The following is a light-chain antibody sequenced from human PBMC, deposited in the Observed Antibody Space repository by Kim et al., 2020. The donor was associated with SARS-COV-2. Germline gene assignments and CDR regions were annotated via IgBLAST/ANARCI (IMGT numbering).Light chain of an antibody. CDR2: DAS. J-gene: IGKJ4*01. CDR1: QTVTNNY. CDR3: HQCIRSPLT. Sequence: EIVLTQSPATLSLSPGDRATLSCRTSQTVTNNYLVWYQKKPGQAPRLLIDDASRRATGIPDRFSGSGSGTDFTLTISRLEPEDFAVYYCHQCIRSPLTFGGGTRVDIK. V-gene: IGKV3D-20*02.